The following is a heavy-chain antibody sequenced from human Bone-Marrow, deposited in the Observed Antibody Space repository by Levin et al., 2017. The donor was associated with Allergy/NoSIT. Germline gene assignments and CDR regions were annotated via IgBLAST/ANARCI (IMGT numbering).Heavy chain of an antibody. Sequence: AGESLKISCAASAFTFSSYGMHWVRQAPGKGLEWVAVIWYDGSYKYYADSVKGRFTISRDNSKNTLYLQMNSLRAEDTAVYYCARERTGNSGEFDYWGQGTLVTVSS. V-gene: IGHV3-33*01. J-gene: IGHJ4*02. CDR1: AFTFSSYG. CDR2: IWYDGSYK. D-gene: IGHD1-1*01. CDR3: ARERTGNSGEFDY.